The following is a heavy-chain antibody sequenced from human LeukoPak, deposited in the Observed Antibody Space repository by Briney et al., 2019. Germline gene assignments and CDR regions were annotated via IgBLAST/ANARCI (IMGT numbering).Heavy chain of an antibody. D-gene: IGHD5-12*01. CDR2: INSYGSST. V-gene: IGHV3-74*01. J-gene: IGHJ5*02. CDR3: VIESYSRFDP. Sequence: PGGSLRLSXAVSGFTFSTYWMHWVRQAPGTGLGWVSHINSYGSSTNYADSVTDSFTISRYHANNTVYLQRSSLRVKDTAVYYCVIESYSRFDPWGQGTLVTVSS. CDR1: GFTFSTYW.